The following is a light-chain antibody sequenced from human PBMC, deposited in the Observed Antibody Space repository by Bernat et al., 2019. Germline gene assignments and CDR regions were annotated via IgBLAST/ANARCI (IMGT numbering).Light chain of an antibody. CDR3: QQSDNFPYT. CDR1: QRLIND. V-gene: IGKV1-39*01. J-gene: IGKJ2*01. CDR2: AAS. Sequence: DIQMTQSPSSLSASVGDRVTVTCRASQRLINDLNWYQQKPGKAPKLLIYAASRLQGGVPSRFSGSGSGTDFTLAISSVQPEDFATYYCQQSDNFPYTFGQGTKLEIK.